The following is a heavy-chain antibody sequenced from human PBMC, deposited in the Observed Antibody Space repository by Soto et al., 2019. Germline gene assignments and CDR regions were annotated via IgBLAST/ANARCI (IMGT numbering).Heavy chain of an antibody. J-gene: IGHJ5*02. CDR1: GGSISSYY. CDR2: INYSGST. Sequence: SETLSLTCTVSGGSISSYYWSWIRQPPGKGLEWIGYINYSGSTNYNPSLKSRVTISVDTSKNQFSLKLSSVTAADTAVYYCARQSRYCSSTSCYLDWFDPWGQGTLVTVSS. V-gene: IGHV4-59*08. CDR3: ARQSRYCSSTSCYLDWFDP. D-gene: IGHD2-2*01.